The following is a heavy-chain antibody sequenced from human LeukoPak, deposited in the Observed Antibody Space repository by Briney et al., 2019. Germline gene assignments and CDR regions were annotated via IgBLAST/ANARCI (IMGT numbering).Heavy chain of an antibody. CDR1: GYTLTSYG. D-gene: IGHD2-2*01. CDR3: AREEGIVVVPAANPALVGFDP. J-gene: IGHJ5*02. Sequence: GSVKVSCKASGYTLTSYGISWLRPAPGQGLECMGKISAYDGNTNYAQKLQGRVTMTTDTSTSTAYMELRSLRSDDTAVYYCAREEGIVVVPAANPALVGFDPWGQGTLVTVSS. V-gene: IGHV1-18*01. CDR2: ISAYDGNT.